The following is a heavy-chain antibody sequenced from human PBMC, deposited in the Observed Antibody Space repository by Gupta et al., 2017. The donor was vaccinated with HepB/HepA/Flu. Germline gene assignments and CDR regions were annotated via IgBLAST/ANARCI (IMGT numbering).Heavy chain of an antibody. CDR2: IYYTGHT. CDR3: ARHAPSPGTPAYYFDY. CDR1: GGSINTNTYY. Sequence: QLQLDESGPGLVTPSETLSLTCTVSGGSINTNTYYWAWIRQPPGKGLECIGNIYYTGHTYYNPSLRSRSSISVDTSKNQFSLKLCSVIAADTSVYYCARHAPSPGTPAYYFDYWGQGTLVTVSS. V-gene: IGHV4-39*01. D-gene: IGHD1-1*01. J-gene: IGHJ4*02.